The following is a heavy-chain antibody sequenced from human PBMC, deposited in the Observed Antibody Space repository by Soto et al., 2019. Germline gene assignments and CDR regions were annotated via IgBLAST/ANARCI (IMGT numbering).Heavy chain of an antibody. D-gene: IGHD3-16*01. CDR1: GFRCSFYG. V-gene: IGHV3-33*01. CDR3: ARFDKVMASDY. J-gene: IGHJ4*02. Sequence: GGSLSLSCAASGFRCSFYGMQWVGQAPGKGLEWVAVIWDDGNSQYYGDSVRGRFTISRDNSKSTLFLQMNSLRAEDTAVYYCARFDKVMASDYWGQGTLVTVSS. CDR2: IWDDGNSQ.